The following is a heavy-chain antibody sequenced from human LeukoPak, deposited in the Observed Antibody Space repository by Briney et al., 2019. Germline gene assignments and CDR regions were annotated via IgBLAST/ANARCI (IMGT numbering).Heavy chain of an antibody. CDR2: IHYSGST. CDR3: AGLYSGSYYWGFDY. J-gene: IGHJ4*02. CDR1: GGSISSSSYY. D-gene: IGHD1-26*01. Sequence: SETLSLTCTVSGGSISSSSYYWGWLRQPPEKGLEWIGSIHYSGSTYYNPSLKSRVTISVDTSKNQFSLRLTSVTAADTAVYYCAGLYSGSYYWGFDYWGQGTLVSVSS. V-gene: IGHV4-39*01.